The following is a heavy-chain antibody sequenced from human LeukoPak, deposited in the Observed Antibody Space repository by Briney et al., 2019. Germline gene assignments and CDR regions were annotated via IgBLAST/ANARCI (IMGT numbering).Heavy chain of an antibody. V-gene: IGHV3-74*01. CDR2: INGDGSTS. J-gene: IGHJ4*02. CDR3: AKGYYYDSSGSAPGY. Sequence: GGSLRLSCAASGFTFSSYWMHWVRQAPGKGLVWVSRINGDGSTSNYADSVKGRFTISRDNSKNTLYLQMNSLRAEDTAVYYCAKGYYYDSSGSAPGYWGQGTLVTVSS. D-gene: IGHD3-22*01. CDR1: GFTFSSYW.